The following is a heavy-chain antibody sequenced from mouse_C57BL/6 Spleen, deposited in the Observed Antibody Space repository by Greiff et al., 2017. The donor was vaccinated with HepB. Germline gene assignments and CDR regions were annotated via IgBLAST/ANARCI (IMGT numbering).Heavy chain of an antibody. CDR3: ARDYDYDEFAY. D-gene: IGHD2-4*01. Sequence: VQLKESGPELVKPGASVKISCKASGYSFTGYYMNWVKQSPEKSLEWIGEINPSTGGTTYNQKFKAKATLTVDKSSSTAYMQLKSLTSEDSAVYYCARDYDYDEFAYWGQGTLVTVSA. V-gene: IGHV1-42*01. CDR1: GYSFTGYY. CDR2: INPSTGGT. J-gene: IGHJ3*01.